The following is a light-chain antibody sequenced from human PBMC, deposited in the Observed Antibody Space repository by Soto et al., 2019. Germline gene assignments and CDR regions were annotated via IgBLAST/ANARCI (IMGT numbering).Light chain of an antibody. CDR3: QQGYNTPPT. V-gene: IGKV1-39*01. CDR1: QSISSY. CDR2: AAF. Sequence: DLPMTQSPSSLSASVGDRVTITYRASQSISSYLNWYQQKPGKAPKLLIYAAFSLQSGVPSGFSGIGSGTDFTLTISSLLPEDFATYACQQGYNTPPTFGQGTKVEIK. J-gene: IGKJ1*01.